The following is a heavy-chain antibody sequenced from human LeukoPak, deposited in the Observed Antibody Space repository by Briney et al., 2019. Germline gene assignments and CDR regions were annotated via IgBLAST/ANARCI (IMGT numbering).Heavy chain of an antibody. Sequence: SETLSLTCSVSGYSISSGYYWGWIWQPPGKGLEWIGSIYHSGSTYYNPSLKSRVTISVDTSKNQFSLKLSSVTAADTAVYYCARAVTGAGAFYIWGQGTMVTVSS. D-gene: IGHD1-20*01. CDR2: IYHSGST. V-gene: IGHV4-38-2*01. CDR3: ARAVTGAGAFYI. CDR1: GYSISSGYY. J-gene: IGHJ3*02.